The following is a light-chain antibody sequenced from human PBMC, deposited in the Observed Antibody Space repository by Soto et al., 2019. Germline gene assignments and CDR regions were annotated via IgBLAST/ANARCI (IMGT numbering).Light chain of an antibody. Sequence: EIVLTQSPATLSLSPGERATLSCRASQSINNYLAWYQQKPGQAPRLLIYDVSNRTTGIPATFSGSGSGTDFTLTISSLEPEDLAFYYCQQRSDWPLTFGGGTKVEIK. CDR1: QSINNY. V-gene: IGKV3-11*01. CDR2: DVS. J-gene: IGKJ4*01. CDR3: QQRSDWPLT.